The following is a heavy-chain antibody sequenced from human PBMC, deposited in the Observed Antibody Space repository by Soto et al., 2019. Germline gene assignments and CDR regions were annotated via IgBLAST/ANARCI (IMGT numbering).Heavy chain of an antibody. J-gene: IGHJ4*02. CDR3: ATYYDSSGPTFDY. D-gene: IGHD3-22*01. CDR1: GGSISSGGYY. CDR2: IYYTGTT. Sequence: QVQLQESGPGLVKPSQTLSLTCTVSGGSISSGGYYWSWIRQHPGKGLEWIGYIYYTGTTYYNPSLESRVTMAVDTSKNQFSLKLSSVTATDTAVYYCATYYDSSGPTFDYWGQGTQVTVSS. V-gene: IGHV4-30-4*08.